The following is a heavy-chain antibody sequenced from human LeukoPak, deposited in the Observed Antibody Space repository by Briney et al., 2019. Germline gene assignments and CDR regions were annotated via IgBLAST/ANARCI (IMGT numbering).Heavy chain of an antibody. CDR3: ARDNYRKFDY. J-gene: IGHJ4*02. V-gene: IGHV3-74*01. D-gene: IGHD4-11*01. CDR2: IKTDGSIT. Sequence: GGSLRLSCAASGFSFSVYWMHWVRQAPGKGPVWVSRIKTDGSITDYADSVKGRFTISRDNAKNSLYLQMNSLRAEDTAVYYCARDNYRKFDYWGQGTLVTVSS. CDR1: GFSFSVYW.